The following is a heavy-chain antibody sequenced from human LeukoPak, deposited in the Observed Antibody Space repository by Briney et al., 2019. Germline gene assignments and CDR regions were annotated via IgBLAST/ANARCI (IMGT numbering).Heavy chain of an antibody. CDR2: ISSSSSYI. Sequence: PGGSLRLSCAASGFTFSSYSMNWVRQAPGKGLEWVSSISSSSSYIYYADSVKGRFTISRDNAKNSLYLQMNSLRAEDTAVYYCARNTYYDFWSGYHTQYDAFDIWGQGTMVTVSS. CDR3: ARNTYYDFWSGYHTQYDAFDI. CDR1: GFTFSSYS. J-gene: IGHJ3*02. D-gene: IGHD3-3*01. V-gene: IGHV3-21*01.